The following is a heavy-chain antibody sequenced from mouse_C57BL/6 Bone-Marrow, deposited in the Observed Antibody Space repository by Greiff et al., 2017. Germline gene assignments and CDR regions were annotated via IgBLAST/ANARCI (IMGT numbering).Heavy chain of an antibody. D-gene: IGHD1-1*01. CDR1: GYTFTSYG. CDR3: ARLDYYGSSYGWYFDV. J-gene: IGHJ1*03. Sequence: QVQLQQSGAELARPGASVKLSCKASGYTFTSYGISWVKQRTGQGLEWIGEIYPRSGNTYYNEKFKGKATLTADKSSSTAYMELRSLTSEDSAVYFCARLDYYGSSYGWYFDVWGTGTTVTVSS. CDR2: IYPRSGNT. V-gene: IGHV1-81*01.